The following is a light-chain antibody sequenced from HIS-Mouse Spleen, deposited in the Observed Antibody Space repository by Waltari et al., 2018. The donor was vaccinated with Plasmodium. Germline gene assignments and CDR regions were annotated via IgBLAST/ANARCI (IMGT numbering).Light chain of an antibody. Sequence: SSELTQPPSVSVSPGQTARITCSGDALPKQDAYWYQQKPGQAPVLVIYKDSERPSGIPERFSGSSSGTTVTLTISGVQAEDEADYYCQSADSSGTYRVFGGGTKLTVL. CDR3: QSADSSGTYRV. CDR1: ALPKQD. V-gene: IGLV3-25*03. J-gene: IGLJ2*01. CDR2: KDS.